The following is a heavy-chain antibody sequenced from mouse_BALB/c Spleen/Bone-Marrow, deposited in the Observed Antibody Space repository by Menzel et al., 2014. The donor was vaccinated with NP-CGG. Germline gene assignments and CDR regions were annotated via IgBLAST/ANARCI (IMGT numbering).Heavy chain of an antibody. CDR1: GYTFTSYC. CDR3: ARRFTTVVTTGDY. Sequence: QVQLQQSGAELAKPGASVKMSCKASGYTFTSYCMHWVKQRPGQGLEWIGYINPNTGYPEYNQKFKDKATLTADKSSSTAYMQLSSLTSEDSAVYYCARRFTTVVTTGDYWGQGTTLTVSS. J-gene: IGHJ2*01. CDR2: INPNTGYP. V-gene: IGHV1-7*01. D-gene: IGHD1-1*02.